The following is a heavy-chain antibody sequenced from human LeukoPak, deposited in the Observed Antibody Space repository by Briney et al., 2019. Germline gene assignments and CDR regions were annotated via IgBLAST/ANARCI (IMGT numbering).Heavy chain of an antibody. CDR2: IYYSGTT. D-gene: IGHD6-13*01. V-gene: IGHV4-39*01. CDR3: ARHGGAAAAIDY. Sequence: SETLSLTCTVSGGFFSSSSYFWGWVRQPPGKGLEWIGSIYYSGTTHYNPSLKSRITISLATSKNQFSLKLSSVTAADTAVYYCARHGGAAAAIDYWGQGTLVTVSS. CDR1: GGFFSSSSYF. J-gene: IGHJ4*02.